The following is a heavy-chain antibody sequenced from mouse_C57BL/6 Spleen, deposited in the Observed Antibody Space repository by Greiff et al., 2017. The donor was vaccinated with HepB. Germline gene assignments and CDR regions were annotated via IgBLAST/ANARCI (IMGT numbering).Heavy chain of an antibody. CDR3: ARHDPPFDY. CDR2: ISSGGSYT. J-gene: IGHJ2*01. V-gene: IGHV5-6*01. Sequence: EVKLVESGGDLVKPGGSLKLSCAASGFTFSSYGMSWVRQTPDKRLEWVATISSGGSYTYYPDSVKGRCTISRDNAKNTLYLQMSSLKSEDTAMYYCARHDPPFDYWGQGTTLTVSS. CDR1: GFTFSSYG.